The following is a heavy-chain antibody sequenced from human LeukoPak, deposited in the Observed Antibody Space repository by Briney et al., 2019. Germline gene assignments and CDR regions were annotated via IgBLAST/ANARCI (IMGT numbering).Heavy chain of an antibody. CDR1: GYTFTSYY. CDR2: INPSGGST. CDR3: ARDGGAVATQQLYYYYYGMDV. J-gene: IGHJ6*02. V-gene: IGHV1-46*01. D-gene: IGHD6-19*01. Sequence: GASVKVSCKASGYTFTSYYMHWVRQAPGQGLEWMGIINPSGGSTSYAQKFQGRVTMTRDTSTSTVYMELSSLRSEDTAVYYCARDGGAVATQQLYYYYYGMDVCGQGTTVTVSS.